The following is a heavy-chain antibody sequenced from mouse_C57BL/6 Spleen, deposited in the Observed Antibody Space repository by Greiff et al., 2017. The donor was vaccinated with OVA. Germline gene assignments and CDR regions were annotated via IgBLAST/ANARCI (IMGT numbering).Heavy chain of an antibody. CDR2: ISSGGSYT. CDR3: ATLTLDSSGYFFDY. CDR1: GFTFSSYG. J-gene: IGHJ2*01. V-gene: IGHV5-6*01. Sequence: EVKLMESGGDLVKPGGSLKLSCAASGFTFSSYGMSWVRQTPDKRLEWVATISSGGSYTYYPDSVKGRFTISRDNAKNTLYLQMSSLKSEDTAMYYCATLTLDSSGYFFDYGGQGTTLTVSS. D-gene: IGHD3-2*02.